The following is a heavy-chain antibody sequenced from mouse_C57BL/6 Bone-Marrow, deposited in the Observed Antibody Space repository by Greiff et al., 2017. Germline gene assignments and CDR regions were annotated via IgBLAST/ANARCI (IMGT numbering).Heavy chain of an antibody. V-gene: IGHV2-2*01. J-gene: IGHJ4*01. CDR2: IWSGGST. Sequence: QVQLQQSGPGLVQPSQSLSITCTVSGFSLTSYGVHWVRQSPGKGLEWLGVIWSGGSTDSTAAFISRLSISKDNSKSQDFFKMNSLKADDTAIYYCARKGTMINYAMDYWGQGTSVTVSS. CDR3: ARKGTMINYAMDY. CDR1: GFSLTSYG. D-gene: IGHD2-4*01.